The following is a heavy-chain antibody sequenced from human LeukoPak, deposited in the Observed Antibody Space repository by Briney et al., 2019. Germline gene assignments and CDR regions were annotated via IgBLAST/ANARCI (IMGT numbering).Heavy chain of an antibody. CDR2: IYPGDSDT. V-gene: IGHV5-51*01. CDR1: GFSFTSYW. Sequence: GESLKISCQCSGFSFTSYWIGWVRQMPGKGLEWMGIIYPGDSDTRYSPSFQGQVTISADESSTTAYLQWSSLKASDTAMYYCARSRSSISLYYFDYWGQGTLVTVSS. CDR3: ARSRSSISLYYFDY. D-gene: IGHD6-13*01. J-gene: IGHJ4*02.